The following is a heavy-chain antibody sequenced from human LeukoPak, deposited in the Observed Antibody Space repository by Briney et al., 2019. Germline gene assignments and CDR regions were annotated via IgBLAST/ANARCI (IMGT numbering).Heavy chain of an antibody. V-gene: IGHV1-24*01. J-gene: IGHJ6*04. Sequence: ASVKVSCKVSGYTLTELSMHWVRQAPGKWLEWKGGFDPEDGETIYAQKFQDRVTMAEDKTTDTAYMELGRMRSEDTAVYYCAGRAVVRSRSRDYYYYYGMDVWGKGTTVTVSS. CDR3: AGRAVVRSRSRDYYYYYGMDV. D-gene: IGHD3-10*01. CDR2: FDPEDGET. CDR1: GYTLTELS.